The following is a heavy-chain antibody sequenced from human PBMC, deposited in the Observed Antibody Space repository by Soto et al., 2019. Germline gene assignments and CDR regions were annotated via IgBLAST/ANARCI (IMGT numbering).Heavy chain of an antibody. Sequence: GGSLRLSCAASGFTFSSYGIHWVRQAPGKGLEWVAVIWYDGSNKYYADSVKGRFTISRDNSKNTLYLQMNSLRAEDTAVYYCAGSSGYYFFDYWGQGTLVTVSS. CDR2: IWYDGSNK. CDR1: GFTFSSYG. J-gene: IGHJ4*02. D-gene: IGHD3-22*01. CDR3: AGSSGYYFFDY. V-gene: IGHV3-33*01.